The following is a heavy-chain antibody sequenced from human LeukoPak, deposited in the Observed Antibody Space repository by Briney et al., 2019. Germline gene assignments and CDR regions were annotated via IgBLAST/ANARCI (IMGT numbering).Heavy chain of an antibody. CDR1: GGSLSSSSYY. Sequence: PSETLSLTCTVSGGSLSSSSYYWGWIRPPPGKGLAWIGSIYYSGSTYYNPSLKSRVTISVDTSKNQVSLKMSSVTAADTAVYYCARHGPLGYCSSTSCYGVTWFDPWGQGTLVTVSS. V-gene: IGHV4-39*01. CDR3: ARHGPLGYCSSTSCYGVTWFDP. D-gene: IGHD2-2*03. CDR2: IYYSGST. J-gene: IGHJ5*02.